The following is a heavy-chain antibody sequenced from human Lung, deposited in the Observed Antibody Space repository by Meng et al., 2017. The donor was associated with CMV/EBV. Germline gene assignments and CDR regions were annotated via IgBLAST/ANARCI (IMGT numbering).Heavy chain of an antibody. CDR3: ARDPGARRWLQGHD. CDR1: GFSLRYYA. J-gene: IGHJ4*02. D-gene: IGHD5-24*01. CDR2: ISYDGGSE. V-gene: IGHV3-30*04. Sequence: GGPXRLXCAASGFSLRYYAMYGVRQAPGKGLEWVAVISYDGGSEDYADSVKGRFTVSRDDPKDTVYLQMNSLRAKDTGDYYCARDPGARRWLQGHDWGQGXLVTVSS.